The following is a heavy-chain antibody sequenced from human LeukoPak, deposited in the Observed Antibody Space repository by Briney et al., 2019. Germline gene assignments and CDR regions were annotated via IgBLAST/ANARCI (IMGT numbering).Heavy chain of an antibody. J-gene: IGHJ4*02. CDR2: INPESGGT. D-gene: IGHD1-26*01. Sequence: ASVKVSCKASGYTFTGYYMHWVRQAPGQGLEWMGWINPESGGTNYAQKFQGRVTMTRDTSISTAYMELPSLRSDDTAVYYCARLPVIVGAWSPIDYWGQGTRVTVSS. V-gene: IGHV1-2*02. CDR1: GYTFTGYY. CDR3: ARLPVIVGAWSPIDY.